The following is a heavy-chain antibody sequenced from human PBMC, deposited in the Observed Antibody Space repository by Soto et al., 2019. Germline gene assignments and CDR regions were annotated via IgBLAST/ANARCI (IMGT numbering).Heavy chain of an antibody. J-gene: IGHJ6*02. Sequence: QVQLVQSGAEVKKPGASVKVSCKASGYTFTNYYIHWVRQAPGQGLEWMGWIDGDSGDTNYAQKFQGWVTMTRDTSFNTAYMELSRLTSDDTAVYYCARTSNNGRAGVYGMDVWGQGTTVTVSS. D-gene: IGHD1-26*01. CDR3: ARTSNNGRAGVYGMDV. V-gene: IGHV1-2*04. CDR1: GYTFTNYY. CDR2: IDGDSGDT.